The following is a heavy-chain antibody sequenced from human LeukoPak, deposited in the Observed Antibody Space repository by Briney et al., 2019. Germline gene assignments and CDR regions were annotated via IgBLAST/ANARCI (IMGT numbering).Heavy chain of an antibody. Sequence: AGGSLRLSCAASGFSFSSYTMNWVRQAPGKGLEWVSYISSSGGTVYYADSVKGRFTISRDSAKNSLYLQMDSLGDEDTAVYYCARGLSSTTPNNYALDVWGQGTTVTVS. J-gene: IGHJ6*02. CDR1: GFSFSSYT. V-gene: IGHV3-48*02. D-gene: IGHD2-2*01. CDR3: ARGLSSTTPNNYALDV. CDR2: ISSSGGTV.